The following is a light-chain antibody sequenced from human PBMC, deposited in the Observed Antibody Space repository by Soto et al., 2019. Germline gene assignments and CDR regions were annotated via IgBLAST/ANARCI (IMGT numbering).Light chain of an antibody. CDR1: QSISSDH. V-gene: IGKV3-20*01. CDR2: GAS. J-gene: IGKJ1*01. CDR3: QQYGSSGT. Sequence: EVVMTQYTGNLALSPGERATLACRASQSISSDHLAWYQQKPGQAPRLLIYGASNRATGIPDRFSGSGSGTDFTLTISRLEPEDFAVYYCQQYGSSGTFGQGTKVDIK.